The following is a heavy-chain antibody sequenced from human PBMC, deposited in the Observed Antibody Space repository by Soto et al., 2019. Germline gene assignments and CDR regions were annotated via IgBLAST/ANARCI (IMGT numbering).Heavy chain of an antibody. Sequence: VASVKVSCKASGGTFSSYAISWVRQAPGQGLEWMGGIIPIFGTANYAQKFQGRVTITADESTSTAYMELSSLRSEDTAVYYCARELVVVAATPGTWFDPWGQGTLVTVSS. CDR1: GGTFSSYA. CDR3: ARELVVVAATPGTWFDP. CDR2: IIPIFGTA. D-gene: IGHD2-15*01. J-gene: IGHJ5*02. V-gene: IGHV1-69*13.